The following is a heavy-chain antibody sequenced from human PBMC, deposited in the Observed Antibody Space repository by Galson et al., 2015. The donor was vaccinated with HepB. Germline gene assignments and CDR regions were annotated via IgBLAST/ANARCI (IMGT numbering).Heavy chain of an antibody. CDR2: ISSSSSYI. D-gene: IGHD2-2*01. CDR1: GFTFSSYS. V-gene: IGHV3-21*01. CDR3: ARAVVPAAISDYYYYYMDV. J-gene: IGHJ6*03. Sequence: SLRLSCAASGFTFSSYSMNWVRQAPGKGLEWVSSISSSSSYIYYADSVKGRFTISRDNAKNSLYLQMNSLRAEDTAVYYCARAVVPAAISDYYYYYMDVWGKGTTVTVSS.